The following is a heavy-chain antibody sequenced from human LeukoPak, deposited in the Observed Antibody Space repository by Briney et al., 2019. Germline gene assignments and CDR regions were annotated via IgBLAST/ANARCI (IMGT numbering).Heavy chain of an antibody. CDR1: GYTFTDFY. D-gene: IGHD6-13*01. CDR3: ARDRIESAATTFDY. CDR2: TNPTNGDT. Sequence: ASVKVSCKASGYTFTDFYIHWVRQAPGQGLEWMGWTNPTNGDTNYAQKFQGRVSMTRDTSITTAYMELIWLRSDDTAVYYCARDRIESAATTFDYWGQGTLVTVSS. J-gene: IGHJ4*02. V-gene: IGHV1-2*02.